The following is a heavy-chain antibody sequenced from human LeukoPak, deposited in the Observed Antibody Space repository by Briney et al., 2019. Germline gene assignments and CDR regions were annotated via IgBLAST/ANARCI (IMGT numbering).Heavy chain of an antibody. CDR1: KFTFSDYY. CDR3: ARVHIFSYYGSGTVGIDY. Sequence: GGSLRLSCAASKFTFSDYYMSWIRQAPGKGLEWVSYISSSSSTIYYADSVKGRFTISRDNAKNSLYLQMNSLRAEDTAVYYCARVHIFSYYGSGTVGIDYWGQGTLVTVSS. CDR2: ISSSSSTI. D-gene: IGHD3-10*01. V-gene: IGHV3-11*04. J-gene: IGHJ4*02.